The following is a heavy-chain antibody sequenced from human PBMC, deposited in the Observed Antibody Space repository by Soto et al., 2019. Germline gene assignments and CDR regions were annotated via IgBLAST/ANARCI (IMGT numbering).Heavy chain of an antibody. J-gene: IGHJ6*02. CDR1: GFSFSSYG. V-gene: IGHV3-30*03. CDR2: ISYDGSDK. CDR3: VGGYYYYYYSMDV. Sequence: QVQVVESGGGVVQPGKSLRLSCVASGFSFSSYGMHWVRQAPGKGLEGVAVISYDGSDKYYADSVKGRFTISRDNSKNTLSLQMNSLRADDTAVYYCVGGYYYYYYSMDVWGQGTTVTVSS.